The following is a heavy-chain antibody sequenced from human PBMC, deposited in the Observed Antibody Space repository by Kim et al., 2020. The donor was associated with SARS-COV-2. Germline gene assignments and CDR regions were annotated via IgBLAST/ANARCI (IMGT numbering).Heavy chain of an antibody. CDR1: GFIFSSCA. CDR2: IGASGRYT. CDR3: AKDPSSGTYFGYYGMDV. J-gene: IGHJ6*02. V-gene: IGHV3-23*01. D-gene: IGHD3-10*01. Sequence: GGSLRLSCGASGFIFSSCAMNWVRQAPGKGLEWVSAIGASGRYTYYAESVKGRFTISRDNSKNTLYLQMNSLRADDTAVYYCAKDPSSGTYFGYYGMDVWGQGTTVTVSS.